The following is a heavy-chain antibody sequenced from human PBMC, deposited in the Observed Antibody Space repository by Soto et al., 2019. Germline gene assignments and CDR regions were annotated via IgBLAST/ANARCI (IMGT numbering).Heavy chain of an antibody. D-gene: IGHD2-15*01. CDR2: IYYSGST. J-gene: IGHJ4*02. CDR1: GGSISSGGYY. Sequence: QVQLQESGPGLVKPSQTLSLTCTVSGGSISSGGYYWSWIRQHPGKGLEWIGYIYYSGSTYYNPYIKSRVNISVDTSKNQCSLKLCSGTAADTAVYYCARESGGCSGGSCLTGFDYWGQGTLVTVSS. CDR3: ARESGGCSGGSCLTGFDY. V-gene: IGHV4-31*03.